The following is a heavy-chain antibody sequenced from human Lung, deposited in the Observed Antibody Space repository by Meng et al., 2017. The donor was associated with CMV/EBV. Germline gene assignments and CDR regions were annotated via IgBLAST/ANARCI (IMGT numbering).Heavy chain of an antibody. CDR1: GYTFTSYY. D-gene: IGHD3-3*01. CDR2: INPSGGST. J-gene: IGHJ6*02. Sequence: ASXXVSXKASGYTFTSYYMHWVRQAPGQGLEWMGIINPSGGSTSYAQKSQGRVTMTRDTSTSTVYMELSSLRSEDTAVSYCASDFIPVVGVAPTYYYYGMDVWGQGXTVTVSS. CDR3: ASDFIPVVGVAPTYYYYGMDV. V-gene: IGHV1-46*01.